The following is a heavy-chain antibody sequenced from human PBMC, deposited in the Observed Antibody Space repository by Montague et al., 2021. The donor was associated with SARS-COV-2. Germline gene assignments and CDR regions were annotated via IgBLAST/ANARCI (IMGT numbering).Heavy chain of an antibody. D-gene: IGHD3-10*01. Sequence: SLRLSCAAAGFIFSDYPMTWVRQPPGAGLEWVSTVSGFDSTTYYADSVKGRFTISRDNSKNTVFLQINSLRVEDTALYYCAKGYGSGACHKRGIDHWGLGTLVTVSS. CDR1: GFIFSDYP. CDR3: AKGYGSGACHKRGIDH. CDR2: VSGFDSTT. J-gene: IGHJ4*02. V-gene: IGHV3-23*01.